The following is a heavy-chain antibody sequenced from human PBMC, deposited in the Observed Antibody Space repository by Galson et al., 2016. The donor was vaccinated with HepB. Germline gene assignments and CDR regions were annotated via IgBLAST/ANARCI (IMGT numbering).Heavy chain of an antibody. CDR2: IGVTGSDR. D-gene: IGHD6-19*01. V-gene: IGHV3-21*01. CDR3: ARESSGALFDS. J-gene: IGHJ4*02. Sequence: SLRLSCATSGFTFSSHNMNWVRQAPGKGLEWVSSIGVTGSDRYYADSVKGRFTISRDNAEDSVLLQMNSLRAEDTALYYCARESSGALFDSWGQGALVTVSS. CDR1: GFTFSSHN.